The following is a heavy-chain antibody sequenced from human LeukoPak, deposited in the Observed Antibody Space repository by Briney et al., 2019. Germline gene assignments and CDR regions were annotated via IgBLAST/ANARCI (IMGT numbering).Heavy chain of an antibody. CDR2: INSDGSSK. D-gene: IGHD3-10*01. CDR1: GFTFSSHW. Sequence: GGSLRLSCAASGFTFSSHWMHWVRQAPAKGLVWVSRINSDGSSKSYADSVKDRFTISRDNAKNTLYLQMNSLRAEDTAVYYCARGYYYGLWGQGTLVSVSS. J-gene: IGHJ4*02. CDR3: ARGYYYGL. V-gene: IGHV3-74*01.